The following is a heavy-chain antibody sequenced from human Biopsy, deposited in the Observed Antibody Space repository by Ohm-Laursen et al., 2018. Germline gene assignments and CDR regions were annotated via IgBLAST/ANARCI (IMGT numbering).Heavy chain of an antibody. CDR2: ISYNERT. CDR1: GASVKTSGYF. D-gene: IGHD3-9*01. J-gene: IGHJ2*01. CDR3: VREPKTGTAEAWYFDL. Sequence: LTCCVSGASVKTSGYFWAWIRQRPGKGLEWIGYISYNERTHYNPSLTSRLAISFDTSNNRISLQLRSVSVADTAVYYCVREPKTGTAEAWYFDLWGRGSPVTVPS. V-gene: IGHV4-31*03.